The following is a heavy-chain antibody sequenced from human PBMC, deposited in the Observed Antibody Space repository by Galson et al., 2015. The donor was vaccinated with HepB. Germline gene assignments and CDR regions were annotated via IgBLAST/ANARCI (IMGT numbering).Heavy chain of an antibody. D-gene: IGHD1-26*01. Sequence: SVKVSCKASGYTFTSYGISWVRQAPGQGLERMGWISAYNGNTNYAQKLQGRVTMTTDTSTSTAYMELRSLRSDDTAVYYYARDLPKWELPSWGAFDIWGQGTMVTVSS. CDR2: ISAYNGNT. CDR1: GYTFTSYG. J-gene: IGHJ3*02. CDR3: ARDLPKWELPSWGAFDI. V-gene: IGHV1-18*01.